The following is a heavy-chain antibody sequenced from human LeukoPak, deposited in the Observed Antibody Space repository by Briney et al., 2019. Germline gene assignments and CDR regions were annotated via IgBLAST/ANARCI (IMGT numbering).Heavy chain of an antibody. CDR1: GFTFNNYA. CDR2: ISGGGETT. D-gene: IGHD4-17*01. J-gene: IGHJ4*02. CDR3: ARDYADYVGYFFFDY. V-gene: IGHV3-23*01. Sequence: GGSLRLSCAASGFTFNNYAMNWVRQAPGKGLEWVSSISGGGETTYYADSARGRFTISRDNSQNTLYLQMNSLRAEDTAVYYCARDYADYVGYFFFDYWGQGTLVTVSS.